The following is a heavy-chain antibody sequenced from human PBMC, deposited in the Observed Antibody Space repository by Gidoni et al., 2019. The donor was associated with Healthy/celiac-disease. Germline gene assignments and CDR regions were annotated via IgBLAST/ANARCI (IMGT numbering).Heavy chain of an antibody. CDR2: IYYSGST. CDR1: GGSISSYY. Sequence: QVQLQESGPGLVKPSETLSLTCTVSGGSISSYYWSWIRQPPGKGLEWIGYIYYSGSTNYNPSLKSRVTISVDTSKTQFSLKLSSVTAADTAVYYCARSDGSGRAFDYWGQGTLVTVSS. V-gene: IGHV4-59*01. J-gene: IGHJ4*02. CDR3: ARSDGSGRAFDY. D-gene: IGHD3-10*01.